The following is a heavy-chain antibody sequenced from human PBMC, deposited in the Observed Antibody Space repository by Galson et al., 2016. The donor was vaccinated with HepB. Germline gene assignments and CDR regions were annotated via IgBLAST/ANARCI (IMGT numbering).Heavy chain of an antibody. CDR2: ISGGGSNT. V-gene: IGHV3-23*01. CDR1: GFTFSSYA. J-gene: IGHJ5*02. Sequence: SLRLSCAASGFTFSSYAMTWVRQAPGKGLEWVSIISGGGSNTYYADSVKGRFTISRDNSRNTLLLQMNSLRADDTAIYYCAKDLSGWSLARFDPWGQGTLVTVSS. D-gene: IGHD6-19*01. CDR3: AKDLSGWSLARFDP.